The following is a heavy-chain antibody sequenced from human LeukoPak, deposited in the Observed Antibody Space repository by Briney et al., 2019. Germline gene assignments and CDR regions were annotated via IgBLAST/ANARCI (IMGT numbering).Heavy chain of an antibody. Sequence: ASVMVSCKASGYTFTGYYMHWVRQAPGQGLEWMGWINPNSGGTNYAQNFQGRVTMTRDTSISTAYMELSRLRSDDTAVYYCARIGGNWNYVYWGQGTLVTVSS. CDR3: ARIGGNWNYVY. CDR1: GYTFTGYY. V-gene: IGHV1-2*02. CDR2: INPNSGGT. J-gene: IGHJ4*02. D-gene: IGHD1-7*01.